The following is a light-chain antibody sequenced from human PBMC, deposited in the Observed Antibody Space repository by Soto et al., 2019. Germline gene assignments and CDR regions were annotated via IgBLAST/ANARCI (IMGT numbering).Light chain of an antibody. J-gene: IGKJ5*01. CDR1: ESVDIN. Sequence: EIVLTQSPATLSVSPGERVTLSCRASESVDINLAWYQQKPGQAPRLLIYGASTRATDMPGTFSGRGSGTEFTLTISSLEPEDFAVYYCQQRSNWPPITFGQGTRLEIK. CDR2: GAS. V-gene: IGKV3-15*01. CDR3: QQRSNWPPIT.